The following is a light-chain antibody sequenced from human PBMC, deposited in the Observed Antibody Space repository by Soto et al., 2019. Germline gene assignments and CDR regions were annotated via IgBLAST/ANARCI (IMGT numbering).Light chain of an antibody. V-gene: IGKV4-1*01. CDR2: WAS. CDR3: QQYYTTPVT. J-gene: IGKJ1*01. CDR1: QTVLYTSTY. Sequence: DIVMTQSPDSLAVSLGERATINCKYSQTVLYTSTYLAWYQQKPEQPPKLLIYWASTRESGVPDRFSGRGSGTDCTLTISSLQAEDVAVYYCQQYYTTPVTFGQGTKLEIK.